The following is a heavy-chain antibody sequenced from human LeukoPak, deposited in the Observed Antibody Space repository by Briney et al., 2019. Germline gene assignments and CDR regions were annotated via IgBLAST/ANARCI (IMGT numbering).Heavy chain of an antibody. V-gene: IGHV4-61*09. CDR3: ARGAYFYGSGINWFDP. CDR1: GGSISSGSYY. CDR2: VYTSGST. D-gene: IGHD3-10*01. Sequence: SQTLSLTCSVSGGSISSGSYYWSWIRQPAGRGLEWIGHVYTSGSTNYNPSLKSRVTISVDTSKNQFSLKLSYVTAADTAVYYCARGAYFYGSGINWFDPWGQGTLVTVSS. J-gene: IGHJ5*02.